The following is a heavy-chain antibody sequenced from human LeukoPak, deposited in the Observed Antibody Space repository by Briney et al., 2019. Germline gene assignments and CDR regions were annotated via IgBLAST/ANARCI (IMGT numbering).Heavy chain of an antibody. Sequence: SETLSLTCTVSGGSISSGGYYWSWIRQPPGKGLEWIGYIYHSGSTYYNPSLKSRVTISVDTSKNQFSLKLSSVTAADTAVYYCARRAALMATIVEDAYDIWGQGTMVTVSS. CDR3: ARRAALMATIVEDAYDI. D-gene: IGHD5-24*01. CDR1: GGSISSGGYY. J-gene: IGHJ3*02. CDR2: IYHSGST. V-gene: IGHV4-30-2*01.